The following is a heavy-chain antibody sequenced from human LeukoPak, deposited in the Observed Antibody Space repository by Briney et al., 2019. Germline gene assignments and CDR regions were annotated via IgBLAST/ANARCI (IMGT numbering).Heavy chain of an antibody. Sequence: PSETLSLTCTVSGGSVGIGTYYWGWIRQPPGKGLEWIGSIYYSGRTHYNPSLKSRVTISVDTSKNQFSLNLSSVTAADTAVYYCARGEFVVVPAAMFDPWGQGTLVTVSS. J-gene: IGHJ5*02. CDR1: GGSVGIGTYY. CDR2: IYYSGRT. D-gene: IGHD2-2*01. CDR3: ARGEFVVVPAAMFDP. V-gene: IGHV4-39*01.